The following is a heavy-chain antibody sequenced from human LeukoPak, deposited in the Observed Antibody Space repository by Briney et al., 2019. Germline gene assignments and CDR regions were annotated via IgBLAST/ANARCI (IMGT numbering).Heavy chain of an antibody. CDR2: IKSKTDGGTT. CDR3: TTKGAEVATRTDYYYYYYGMDV. D-gene: IGHD5-24*01. Sequence: GRSLRLSCAASGFTLGDYDIHWVRQAPGKGPEWVGRIKSKTDGGTTDYAAPVKGRFTISRDDSKNTLYLQMNSLKTEDTAVYYCTTKGAEVATRTDYYYYYYGMDVWGQGTTVTVSS. J-gene: IGHJ6*02. V-gene: IGHV3-15*01. CDR1: GFTLGDYD.